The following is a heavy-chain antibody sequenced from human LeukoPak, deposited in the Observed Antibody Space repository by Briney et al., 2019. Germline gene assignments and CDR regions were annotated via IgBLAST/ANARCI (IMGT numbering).Heavy chain of an antibody. D-gene: IGHD5-18*01. V-gene: IGHV3-30*02. CDR2: IRYDGSNK. Sequence: GGSLRLSCEASGFTFSSYGMHWVRQAPGKGLEWVAFIRYDGSNKYYADSVKGRFTISRDNSKNTLYLQMNSMRAEDTAVYYCAKDEGRYSYGIGFDYWGQGTLVTVSS. J-gene: IGHJ4*02. CDR1: GFTFSSYG. CDR3: AKDEGRYSYGIGFDY.